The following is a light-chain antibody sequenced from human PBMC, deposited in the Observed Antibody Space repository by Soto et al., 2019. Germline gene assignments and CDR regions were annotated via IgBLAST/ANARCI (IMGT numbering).Light chain of an antibody. V-gene: IGLV1-44*01. CDR3: AAWDDSLRAVV. CDR1: RSNIGTYT. Sequence: QSVLTQSPSASGTPGQRVTISCSGSRSNIGTYTVNWYQQLPGTAPTLLIYRNHQRPSGVPDRFSGSKSGTSASLAISGPQSEDEADYYCAAWDDSLRAVVFVGRTKLTVL. J-gene: IGLJ2*01. CDR2: RNH.